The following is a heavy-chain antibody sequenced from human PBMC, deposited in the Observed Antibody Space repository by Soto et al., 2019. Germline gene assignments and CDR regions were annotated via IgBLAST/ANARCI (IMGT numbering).Heavy chain of an antibody. Sequence: QVQLVESGGGVVQPGRSLRLSCAASGFTFSSYGMHWVRQAPGKGLEWVAVIWYGGSNKYYADSVKGRFTISRDNSKNTLYLQMNSLRAEDTAVYYYARELAAAVLKYYFDYWGQGTLVTVSS. CDR2: IWYGGSNK. J-gene: IGHJ4*02. CDR3: ARELAAAVLKYYFDY. D-gene: IGHD6-13*01. V-gene: IGHV3-33*01. CDR1: GFTFSSYG.